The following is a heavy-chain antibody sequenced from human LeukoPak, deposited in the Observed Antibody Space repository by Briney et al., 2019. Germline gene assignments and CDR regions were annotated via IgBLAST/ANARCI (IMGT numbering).Heavy chain of an antibody. CDR2: TVSEIDGGTT. Sequence: GGSLRLSCASSGFTFNYAWMSWVRQVPGKGLEWVGQTVSEIDGGTTDYATPVKGRFTISRDDSKSTLYLQMNSLKIEDTAVYYCTTDEDWNYARKDVWGQGATVIVSS. V-gene: IGHV3-15*04. D-gene: IGHD1-7*01. CDR1: GFTFNYAW. CDR3: TTDEDWNYARKDV. J-gene: IGHJ6*02.